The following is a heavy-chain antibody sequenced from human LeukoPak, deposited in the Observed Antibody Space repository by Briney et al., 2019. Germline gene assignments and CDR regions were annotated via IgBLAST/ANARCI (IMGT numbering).Heavy chain of an antibody. CDR1: GYTFTSYD. J-gene: IGHJ6*03. D-gene: IGHD1-26*01. CDR3: ARGKRVGATKRGPICYYTDV. V-gene: IGHV1-8*01. CDR2: MNPNSGNT. Sequence: ASVKVSCKASGYTFTSYDINWVRQATGQGLEWMGWMNPNSGNTGYAQKFQGRVTMTRNTSISTTYMELSSLRSEDTAVYYCARGKRVGATKRGPICYYTDVWGKGTTVTISS.